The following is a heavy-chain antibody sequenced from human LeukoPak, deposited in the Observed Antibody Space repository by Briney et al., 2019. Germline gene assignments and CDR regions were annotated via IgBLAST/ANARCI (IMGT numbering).Heavy chain of an antibody. CDR2: IYPGDSDT. Sequence: GESLKISCKTSGYNFTNYWIGWVRQIPGKGLEWMGIIYPGDSDTRYSPSFQGQVTISADKSISTAYLQWSSLKASDTAMYYCARLHEVGDGGNPDYWGQGTLVTVSS. V-gene: IGHV5-51*01. CDR1: GYNFTNYW. D-gene: IGHD4-23*01. CDR3: ARLHEVGDGGNPDY. J-gene: IGHJ4*02.